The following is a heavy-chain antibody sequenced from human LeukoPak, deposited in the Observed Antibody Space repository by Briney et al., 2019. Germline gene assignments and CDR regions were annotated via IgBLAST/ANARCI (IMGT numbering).Heavy chain of an antibody. CDR2: ISGSGGST. D-gene: IGHD2-15*01. J-gene: IGHJ6*02. V-gene: IGHV3-23*01. CDR1: GFTFSSYA. CDR3: AKQKLPPWYYGMDV. Sequence: PGGSLRLSCAASGFTFSSYAMSWVRQAPGKGLEWVSAISGSGGSTYYADSVKGRFTISRDNSKNTLYLQMNSLRAEDTAVYYCAKQKLPPWYYGMDVWGQGTMVTVSS.